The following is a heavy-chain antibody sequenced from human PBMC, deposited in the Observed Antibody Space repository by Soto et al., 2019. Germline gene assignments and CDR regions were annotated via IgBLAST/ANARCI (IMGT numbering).Heavy chain of an antibody. Sequence: QVQLVQSGAEVKKPGASVKVSCKASGYTFSSYGISWVRQAPGQGREWMGWISAYNGNTNYAQKLQGRVTMTTDTSTSTAYMELRSLRSDDTAVYHCASSYCGGDCSVLYYYYGMDVWGQGTTVTVSS. CDR3: ASSYCGGDCSVLYYYYGMDV. V-gene: IGHV1-18*01. J-gene: IGHJ6*02. CDR2: ISAYNGNT. CDR1: GYTFSSYG. D-gene: IGHD2-21*02.